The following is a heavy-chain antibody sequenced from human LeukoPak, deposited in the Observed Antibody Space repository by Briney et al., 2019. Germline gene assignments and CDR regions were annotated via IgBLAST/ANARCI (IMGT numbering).Heavy chain of an antibody. Sequence: PGGSLRLSCAASGFTFSTYWMSWVRQAPGRGLEWVANIKHGGSEKFYVDSVRGRFTISRDNAKNSLYLQLNSLRAEDTALYYCARDGWGWAQYDYWGQGTLVTVSS. D-gene: IGHD5-24*01. CDR3: ARDGWGWAQYDY. CDR1: GFTFSTYW. V-gene: IGHV3-7*01. CDR2: IKHGGSEK. J-gene: IGHJ4*02.